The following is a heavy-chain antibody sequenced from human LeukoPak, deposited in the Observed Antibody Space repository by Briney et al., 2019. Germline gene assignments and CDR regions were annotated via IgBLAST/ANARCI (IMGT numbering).Heavy chain of an antibody. CDR3: VRDRSRPNPFFDL. J-gene: IGHJ4*02. V-gene: IGHV4-30-4*01. CDR2: IHHRGSPY. CDR1: GGSISGGDYY. Sequence: SQTLSLTCTVSGGSISGGDYYWSWIRQPPGKGLEWIGYIHHRGSPYYYNPSLKIRVTMSVDTSKNQFSLKLSSVSAADTAVYFCVRDRSRPNPFFDLWGQGPLLTVSS. D-gene: IGHD6-13*01.